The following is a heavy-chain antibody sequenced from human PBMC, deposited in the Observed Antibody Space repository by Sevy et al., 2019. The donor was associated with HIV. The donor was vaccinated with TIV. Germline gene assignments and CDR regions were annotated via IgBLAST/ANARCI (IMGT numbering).Heavy chain of an antibody. CDR3: ARGYSDYLIDY. J-gene: IGHJ4*02. Sequence: GGSLRLSCAASGFTFSSYSMDWVRQAPGKGLEWVSSISSSSSYRYYADSVKGRLTISRDNAKTSLFVQMNSLRAEDTAVYYCARGYSDYLIDYWGQGTLVTVSS. D-gene: IGHD4-17*01. CDR2: ISSSSSYR. CDR1: GFTFSSYS. V-gene: IGHV3-21*01.